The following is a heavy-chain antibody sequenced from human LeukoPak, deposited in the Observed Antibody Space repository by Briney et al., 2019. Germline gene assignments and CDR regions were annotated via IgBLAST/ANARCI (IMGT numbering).Heavy chain of an antibody. Sequence: ASVKVSCKASGYTFTSYDINWVRQATGQGLEWMGWMNPNSGNTGYAQKFQGRVTMTRNTSISTAYMELSSLRSDDTAVYYCAREFDNYVQNWFDPWGQGTLVTVSS. CDR2: MNPNSGNT. D-gene: IGHD4-11*01. CDR1: GYTFTSYD. V-gene: IGHV1-8*01. J-gene: IGHJ5*02. CDR3: AREFDNYVQNWFDP.